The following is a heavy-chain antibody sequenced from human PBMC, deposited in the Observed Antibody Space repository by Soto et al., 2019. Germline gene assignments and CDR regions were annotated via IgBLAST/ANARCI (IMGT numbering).Heavy chain of an antibody. D-gene: IGHD3-16*01. CDR1: GYTFTNYD. V-gene: IGHV1-8*01. J-gene: IGHJ5*02. CDR2: MNPDSGNT. Sequence: QVQLVQSGPEVKKPGASVKVSCKASGYTFTNYDIHWVRQATGQGLERLGWMNPDSGNTGQATQFQGRVTMTRDTSISTAFREMSSLRTEATAVYSCARGRFRRTWFDPWGQGTLVTVSS. CDR3: ARGRFRRTWFDP.